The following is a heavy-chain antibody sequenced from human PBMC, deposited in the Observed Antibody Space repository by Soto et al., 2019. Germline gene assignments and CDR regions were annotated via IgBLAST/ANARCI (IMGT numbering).Heavy chain of an antibody. V-gene: IGHV4-31*03. CDR2: IYYSGST. Sequence: SETLSLTCTVSGGSISSGGYYWSWIRQHPGKGLEWIGYIYYSGSTYYNPSLKSRVTISVDTSKNQFSLKLSSVAAADTAVYYCARDNSYGSGYYYMDVWGKGTTVTVSS. J-gene: IGHJ6*03. CDR3: ARDNSYGSGYYYMDV. D-gene: IGHD3-10*01. CDR1: GGSISSGGYY.